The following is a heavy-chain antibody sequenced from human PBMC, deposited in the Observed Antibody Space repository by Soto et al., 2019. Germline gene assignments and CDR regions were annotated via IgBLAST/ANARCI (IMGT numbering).Heavy chain of an antibody. Sequence: PGESLKISCKGVGYRLDAAWIGWVRQMPGKGLEWMGIIKPGGSDLRYSPSFRGQVTISAAAAVTTAYLQWDSLKAPDTAMYHCPRQITHICDFWGQGTLVTVSS. V-gene: IGHV5-51*01. J-gene: IGHJ4*02. CDR2: IKPGGSDL. D-gene: IGHD3-10*01. CDR3: PRQITHICDF. CDR1: GYRLDAAW.